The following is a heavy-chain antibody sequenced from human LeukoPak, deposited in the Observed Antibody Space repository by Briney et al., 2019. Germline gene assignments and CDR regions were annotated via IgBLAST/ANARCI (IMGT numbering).Heavy chain of an antibody. Sequence: GGSLRLSCAASGFTFSSYGMHWVRQAPGKGLEWVAVISYDGSNKYCADSVKGRFTISRDNSKNTLYLQMNSLRAEDTAVYYCAKDVRGNGEQQLPKKTGDAFDIWGQGTMVTVSS. CDR1: GFTFSSYG. V-gene: IGHV3-30*18. D-gene: IGHD6-13*01. CDR3: AKDVRGNGEQQLPKKTGDAFDI. J-gene: IGHJ3*02. CDR2: ISYDGSNK.